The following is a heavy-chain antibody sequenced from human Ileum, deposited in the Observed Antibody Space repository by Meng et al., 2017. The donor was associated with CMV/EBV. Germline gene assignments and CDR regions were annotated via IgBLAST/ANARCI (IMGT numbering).Heavy chain of an antibody. CDR2: ISRDGSEK. D-gene: IGHD5-24*01. CDR3: VRDGGGGYNQIDY. Sequence: ASGFTFNSFGLHWVRPAPGKGLESVAVISRDGSEKYSADSVKGRFTISRDNFKNTLFLQMNSLRVQDTAVYYCVRDGGGGYNQIDYWGQGTLVTVSS. CDR1: GFTFNSFG. V-gene: IGHV3-30*04. J-gene: IGHJ4*02.